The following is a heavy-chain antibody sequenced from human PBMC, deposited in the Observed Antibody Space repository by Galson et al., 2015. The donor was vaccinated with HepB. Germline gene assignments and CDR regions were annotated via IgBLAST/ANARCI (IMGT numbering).Heavy chain of an antibody. CDR2: INPNSGGT. CDR3: ARAYYYGSGSYYSYYYYGMDV. CDR1: GYTFTGYY. D-gene: IGHD3-10*01. V-gene: IGHV1-2*02. J-gene: IGHJ6*02. Sequence: SVKVSCKASGYTFTGYYMHWVRQAPGQGLEWMGWINPNSGGTNYAQKFQGRVTMTRDTSISTADMELSRLRSDDTAVYYCARAYYYGSGSYYSYYYYGMDVWGQGTTVTVSS.